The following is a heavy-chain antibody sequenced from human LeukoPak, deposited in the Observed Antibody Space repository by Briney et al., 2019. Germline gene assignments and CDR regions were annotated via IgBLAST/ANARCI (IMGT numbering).Heavy chain of an antibody. CDR2: ISPSGDKT. D-gene: IGHD3-22*01. J-gene: IGHJ1*01. V-gene: IGHV1-46*01. Sequence: GASVKVSCKASGYTFTNHYMHWVRQAPGQGLEWLGLISPSGDKTWNAQKFQGRITMTRDMSTSTDYLELSSLRSEDTAVYYCAREGYYYDSSGYYYAHFQHWGQGTLVTVSS. CDR3: AREGYYYDSSGYYYAHFQH. CDR1: GYTFTNHY.